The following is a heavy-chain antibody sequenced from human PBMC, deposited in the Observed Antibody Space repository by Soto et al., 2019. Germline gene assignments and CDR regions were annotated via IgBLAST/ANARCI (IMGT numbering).Heavy chain of an antibody. J-gene: IGHJ3*02. CDR1: GYTFTSYD. Sequence: ASVKVSCKASGYTFTSYDINWVRQATGQGLEWMGWMNPNSGNTGYAQKFQGRVTMTRNTSISTAYMELSSLRSEDTAVYYCARGRGYDILTGPHAFDIWAKGQWSPSPQ. D-gene: IGHD3-9*01. V-gene: IGHV1-8*01. CDR2: MNPNSGNT. CDR3: ARGRGYDILTGPHAFDI.